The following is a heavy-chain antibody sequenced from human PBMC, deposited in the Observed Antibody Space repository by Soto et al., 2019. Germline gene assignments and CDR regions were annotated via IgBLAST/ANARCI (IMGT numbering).Heavy chain of an antibody. CDR3: AKVITATTMGYFDY. Sequence: GGSLRLSCAASGFTFSSYGMHWVRQAPGKGLEWVAVISYDGSNKDYIDSVKGRFTISRDNSKNTLYLQMNSLRAEDTAVYYCAKVITATTMGYFDYWGQGALVTVSS. V-gene: IGHV3-30*18. CDR2: ISYDGSNK. D-gene: IGHD4-17*01. J-gene: IGHJ4*02. CDR1: GFTFSSYG.